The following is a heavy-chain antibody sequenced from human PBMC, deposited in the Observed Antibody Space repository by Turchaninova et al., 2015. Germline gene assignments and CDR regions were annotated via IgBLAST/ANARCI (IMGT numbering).Heavy chain of an antibody. J-gene: IGHJ6*03. CDR2: IIPMFGTA. Sequence: QVQLVQSGAEVKKPGSSVKVSCKASGGTFSSYAISWVRQAPGQGLEWMGGIIPMFGTANYAQKFQGSVTITAEESTSTAYMELSGLRSEDTAVYYCARDGRYCSGGSCSYYYMGVWGKGTTVTVS. CDR1: GGTFSSYA. D-gene: IGHD2-15*01. V-gene: IGHV1-69*12. CDR3: ARDGRYCSGGSCSYYYMGV.